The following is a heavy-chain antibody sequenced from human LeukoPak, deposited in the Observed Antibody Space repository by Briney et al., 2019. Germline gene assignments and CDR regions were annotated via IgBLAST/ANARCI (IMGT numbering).Heavy chain of an antibody. Sequence: SETLSLTCAVCGGSFSGYYWSWIRQPPGKGLEWMGEINHSGSTNYNPSLKSRVTISVDTSKNQFSLNLSSVTAADTAVYYCARRRANIVVVPAAPRCGGDCYPQNPFDYWGQGTLVTVSS. D-gene: IGHD2-2*01. V-gene: IGHV4-34*01. CDR3: ARRRANIVVVPAAPRCGGDCYPQNPFDY. CDR1: GGSFSGYY. CDR2: INHSGST. J-gene: IGHJ4*02.